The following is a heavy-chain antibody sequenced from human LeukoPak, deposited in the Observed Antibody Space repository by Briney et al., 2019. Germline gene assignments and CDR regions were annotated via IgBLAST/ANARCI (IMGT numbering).Heavy chain of an antibody. CDR3: ARVLQNYYYLDV. Sequence: SETLSLTCTVSGGSISSHYWSWVRQPPGKGLEWIGNIYDSESAHYKSSLKSRVTISVDTSKNQFSLRLSSVTAADTAVYYCARVLQNYYYLDVWGKGTTVTVSS. CDR1: GGSISSHY. J-gene: IGHJ6*03. D-gene: IGHD3-3*01. V-gene: IGHV4-59*11. CDR2: IYDSESA.